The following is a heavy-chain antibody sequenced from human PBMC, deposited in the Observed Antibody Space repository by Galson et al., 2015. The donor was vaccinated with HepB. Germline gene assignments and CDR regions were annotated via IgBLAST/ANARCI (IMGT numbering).Heavy chain of an antibody. V-gene: IGHV1-8*01. J-gene: IGHJ4*02. D-gene: IGHD6-6*01. CDR1: GYTFSRYD. CDR2: MSPKSGNT. Sequence: SVKVSCKASGYTFSRYDMSWVRQATGRGLEWMGWMSPKSGNTGYAQTFQGRVSMTGNTSTSTAYLEVRSLTSDDTAIYYCAGLILAARPGGLPSFRRDYWGQGTLIYVSS. CDR3: AGLILAARPGGLPSFRRDY.